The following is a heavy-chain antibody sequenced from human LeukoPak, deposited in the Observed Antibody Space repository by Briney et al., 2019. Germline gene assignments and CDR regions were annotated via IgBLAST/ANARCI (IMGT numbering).Heavy chain of an antibody. V-gene: IGHV3-69-1*01. D-gene: IGHD3-10*01. CDR3: ARDALPYYYGSGSYWAFDI. J-gene: IGHJ3*02. CDR1: GFRFSDYY. CDR2: ISSSSYI. Sequence: GGSLRLSCAASGFRFSDYYMSWVRQAPGKGLEWVSSISSSSYIYYADSVKGRFTISRDNAKNSLYLQMNSLRAEDTAVYYCARDALPYYYGSGSYWAFDIWGQGTMVTVSS.